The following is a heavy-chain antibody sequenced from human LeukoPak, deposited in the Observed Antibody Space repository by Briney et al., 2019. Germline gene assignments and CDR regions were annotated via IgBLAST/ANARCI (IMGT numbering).Heavy chain of an antibody. D-gene: IGHD3-22*01. CDR3: ARYYYYDSSGYYPLDDY. CDR2: INPNSGGT. Sequence: ASVKVPCKASGYTFTGYYMHWVRQAPGQGLEWMGWINPNSGGTNYAQKFQGRVTMTRDTSISTAYMGLSRLRSDDTAVYYCARYYYYDSSGYYPLDDYWGQGTLVTVSS. J-gene: IGHJ4*02. V-gene: IGHV1-2*02. CDR1: GYTFTGYY.